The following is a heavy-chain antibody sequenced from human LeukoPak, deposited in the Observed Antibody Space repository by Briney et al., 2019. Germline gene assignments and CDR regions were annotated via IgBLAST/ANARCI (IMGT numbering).Heavy chain of an antibody. D-gene: IGHD6-19*01. Sequence: PGGSLRLSCVASGFTYSHNGMHWVRQAPGQGLEWVSAITVSGGSTYYADSVKGRVTISRDHSKNTLYLQMNSLTAETTAVYYCAKGLYSSGLWGQGTLVTVSS. V-gene: IGHV3-23*01. CDR1: GFTYSHNG. CDR2: ITVSGGST. J-gene: IGHJ4*02. CDR3: AKGLYSSGL.